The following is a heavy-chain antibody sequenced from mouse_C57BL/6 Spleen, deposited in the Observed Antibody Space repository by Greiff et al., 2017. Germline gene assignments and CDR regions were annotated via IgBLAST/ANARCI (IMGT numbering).Heavy chain of an antibody. CDR2: INPSSGYT. CDR3: ARADNNFWYFDV. D-gene: IGHD2-5*01. V-gene: IGHV1-4*01. J-gene: IGHJ1*03. Sequence: QVQLKQSGAELARPGASVTMSCKASGYTFTSYTMHWVKQRPGQGLEWIGYINPSSGYTKYNQKFKDKATLTADKSSSTAYMQLSSLTSEDSAVYYCARADNNFWYFDVWGTGTTVTVSS. CDR1: GYTFTSYT.